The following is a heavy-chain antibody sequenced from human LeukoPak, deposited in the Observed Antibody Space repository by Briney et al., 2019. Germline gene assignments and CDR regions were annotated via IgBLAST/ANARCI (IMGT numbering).Heavy chain of an antibody. D-gene: IGHD3-22*01. CDR2: ISAYNGNT. J-gene: IGHJ4*02. Sequence: ASVTVSCKASGYTFTSYGISWVRQAPGQGLEWMGWISAYNGNTNYAQKLQGRVTITADKSTSTAYMELSSLRSEDTAVYYCARGSYYDSSGYLYWGQGTLVTVSS. CDR3: ARGSYYDSSGYLY. CDR1: GYTFTSYG. V-gene: IGHV1-18*01.